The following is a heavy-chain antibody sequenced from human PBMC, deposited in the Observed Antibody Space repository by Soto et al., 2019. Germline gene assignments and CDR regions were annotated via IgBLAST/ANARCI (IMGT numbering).Heavy chain of an antibody. Sequence: GGSLRLSCAASGFTFSNYWMSWVRQAPGKGLEWVANIKQDGSAKYYVDSVKGRFTISRDNAKNSLYLQVSSLRAEDTAVYYCARDRRRSSSPDFDYWGLGTLVTVSS. CDR2: IKQDGSAK. CDR1: GFTFSNYW. CDR3: ARDRRRSSSPDFDY. J-gene: IGHJ4*02. V-gene: IGHV3-7*01. D-gene: IGHD6-6*01.